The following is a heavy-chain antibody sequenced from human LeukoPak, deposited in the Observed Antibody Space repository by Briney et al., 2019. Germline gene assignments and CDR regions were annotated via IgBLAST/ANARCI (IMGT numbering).Heavy chain of an antibody. CDR1: GFTFSSYW. CDR3: ARDVDSSRGLINY. D-gene: IGHD6-6*01. V-gene: IGHV3-7*01. J-gene: IGHJ4*01. CDR2: IKQDGSEK. Sequence: WGSLRLSCAVSGFTFSSYWMSWVRQAPGKGLEWVANIKQDGSEKYYVDSVKGRFTISRDNAKNSLYLQMNSLRAEDTAVYYCARDVDSSRGLINYWGQGTLVTVS.